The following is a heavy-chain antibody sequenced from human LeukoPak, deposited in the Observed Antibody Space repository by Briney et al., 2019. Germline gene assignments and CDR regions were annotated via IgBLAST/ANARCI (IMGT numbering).Heavy chain of an antibody. V-gene: IGHV4-59*01. CDR3: ARGGHYGLDY. D-gene: IGHD3-10*01. CDR1: GCSISSYY. CDR2: IYYSGST. Sequence: SETLSLTCTVSGCSISSYYWCWIRQPPGKGLEWIGYIYYSGSTNYSPSLKSRVTISVDSSKNQFSLKLSSAAAADTAVYYCARGGHYGLDYWGQGTLVTVSS. J-gene: IGHJ4*02.